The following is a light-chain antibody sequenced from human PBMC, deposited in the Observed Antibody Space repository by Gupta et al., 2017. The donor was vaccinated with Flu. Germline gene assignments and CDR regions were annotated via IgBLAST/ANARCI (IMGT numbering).Light chain of an antibody. J-gene: IGLJ3*02. CDR1: TGAVTSGHY. Sequence: QAVGTQYTSLTVSPGGTVPLTCGTSTGAVTSGHYPYWFQQKPGQAPRTLIYDTSNKHSGTPARFSGSLLGGKAALTLSGAQPEDEAEYYCLLSYSGARWVFGGGTKLTVL. CDR2: DTS. V-gene: IGLV7-46*01. CDR3: LLSYSGARWV.